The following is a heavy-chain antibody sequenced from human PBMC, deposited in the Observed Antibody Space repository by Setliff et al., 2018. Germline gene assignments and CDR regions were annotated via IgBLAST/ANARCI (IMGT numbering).Heavy chain of an antibody. CDR2: NSTYTANT. J-gene: IGHJ1*01. Sequence: ASVKVSCKASGYTFTSYGVSWVRQAPGQGLEWMGWNSTYTANTKYAQRFQGRVTMTTDTSTSTAYMELRSLRSDDTAVYYCVRDAGWQYDDYAGVYFPHWGQGTLVTVSS. CDR1: GYTFTSYG. CDR3: VRDAGWQYDDYAGVYFPH. D-gene: IGHD4-17*01. V-gene: IGHV1-18*01.